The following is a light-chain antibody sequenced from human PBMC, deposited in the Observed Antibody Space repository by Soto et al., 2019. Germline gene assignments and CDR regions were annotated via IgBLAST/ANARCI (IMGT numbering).Light chain of an antibody. V-gene: IGKV3-11*01. Sequence: VVTPSPPTLSLSPVERANLSCRTSLSVSSYLAWYQQKPGQAPRLLIYDASNRATGIPARFTGSGSGTDFNLTIRTLEPEDFAVYYCQQRQYWPQITFGQGTRLEI. CDR2: DAS. CDR3: QQRQYWPQIT. J-gene: IGKJ5*01. CDR1: LSVSSY.